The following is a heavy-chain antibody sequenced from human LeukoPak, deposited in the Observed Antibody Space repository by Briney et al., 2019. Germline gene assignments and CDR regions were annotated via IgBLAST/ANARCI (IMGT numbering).Heavy chain of an antibody. J-gene: IGHJ4*02. Sequence: WDTLSPTCAVYGASFSGYYWSCIRHPPGKGLEWIGEINHSGGTNYNPSLKSRVTISVDTSKNQFSVKLSSVPAAGTAVYCCSRGWARVCMAVPFYYWGQGALVTVSS. CDR3: SRGWARVCMAVPFYY. CDR1: GASFSGYY. D-gene: IGHD2-8*01. V-gene: IGHV4-34*01. CDR2: INHSGGT.